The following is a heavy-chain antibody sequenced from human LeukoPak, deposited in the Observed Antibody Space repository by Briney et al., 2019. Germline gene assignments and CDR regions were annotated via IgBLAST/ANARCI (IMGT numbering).Heavy chain of an antibody. Sequence: SETLSLTCAVYGGSFSGYYWSWIRQPPGKGLEWIGEINHSGSTNYNPSLKSRVTISVDKSKNQFPLKLSSVTAADTAVYYCARNYYDSSGYYFGVDYYYYYYGMDVWGQGTTVTVSS. J-gene: IGHJ6*02. D-gene: IGHD3-22*01. CDR2: INHSGST. V-gene: IGHV4-34*01. CDR3: ARNYYDSSGYYFGVDYYYYYYGMDV. CDR1: GGSFSGYY.